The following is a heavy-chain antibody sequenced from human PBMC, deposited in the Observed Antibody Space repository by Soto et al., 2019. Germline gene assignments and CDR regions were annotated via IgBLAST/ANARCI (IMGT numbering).Heavy chain of an antibody. CDR3: ARAQVGIQLWPTYYYYMDV. CDR2: IYYSGST. D-gene: IGHD5-18*01. CDR1: GGSISSYY. J-gene: IGHJ6*03. V-gene: IGHV4-59*01. Sequence: SETLSLTCTVSGGSISSYYWSWIRQPPGKGLEWIGYIYYSGSTNYNPSLKSRVTISVDTSKNQFSLKLSSVTAADTAVYYCARAQVGIQLWPTYYYYMDVWGKGTTVTVSS.